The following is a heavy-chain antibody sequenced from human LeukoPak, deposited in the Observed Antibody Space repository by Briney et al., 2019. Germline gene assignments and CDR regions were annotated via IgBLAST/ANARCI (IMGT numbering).Heavy chain of an antibody. V-gene: IGHV3-23*01. J-gene: IGHJ4*02. Sequence: GGSLRLSCAVSGFTFIMHEMTWVRQAPGKGLEWVSAISGNGGATYYADSVRGRFTISRDNSKNALYLQLNSLRAEDTAVYFCAKFIYGFPFDHGGLGTLVTVSS. CDR3: AKFIYGFPFDH. CDR2: ISGNGGAT. D-gene: IGHD2-2*02. CDR1: GFTFIMHE.